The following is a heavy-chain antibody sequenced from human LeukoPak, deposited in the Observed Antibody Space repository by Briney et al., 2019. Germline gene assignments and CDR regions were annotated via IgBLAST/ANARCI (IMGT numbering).Heavy chain of an antibody. CDR1: GGSFSGYY. D-gene: IGHD3-16*01. J-gene: IGHJ3*02. Sequence: PSETLSLTCAVYGGSFSGYYWSWIRQPPGKGLEWIGEINHSGSTDYNPSLKSRVTISVDTSKNQFSLKLSSVTAADTAVYYCARVITLRAFDIWGQGTMVTVSS. V-gene: IGHV4-34*01. CDR3: ARVITLRAFDI. CDR2: INHSGST.